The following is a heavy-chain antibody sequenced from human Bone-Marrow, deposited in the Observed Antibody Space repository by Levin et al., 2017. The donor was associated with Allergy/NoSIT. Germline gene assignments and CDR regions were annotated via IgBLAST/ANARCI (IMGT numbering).Heavy chain of an antibody. V-gene: IGHV4-59*01. CDR2: IYSDGST. D-gene: IGHD3-10*01. Sequence: PSETLSLTCTVSGGSISGYYWSWIRQPPGKGLDWIGYIYSDGSTNYNPSLKSRVTISVDTSKNQFSLQLSSGTPSDTAVYYCGRVLRGYLGYWGQGILITVSS. CDR3: GRVLRGYLGY. CDR1: GGSISGYY. J-gene: IGHJ4*02.